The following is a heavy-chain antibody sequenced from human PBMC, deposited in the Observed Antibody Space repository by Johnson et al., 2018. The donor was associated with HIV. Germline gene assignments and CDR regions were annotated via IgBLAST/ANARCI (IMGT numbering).Heavy chain of an antibody. CDR3: ARDGLEVDAFDI. CDR1: GITFSSYA. CDR2: ISYDGSNK. D-gene: IGHD3-3*01. J-gene: IGHJ3*02. Sequence: QVQLVESGGGVVQPGRSLRLSCAASGITFSSYAMHWVRQAPGRGLEWVTVISYDGSNKYYADSVKGRFTISRDNSKNTLYLQMNSLRAEDTAVYYCARDGLEVDAFDIWGQGTMVTVSS. V-gene: IGHV3-30-3*01.